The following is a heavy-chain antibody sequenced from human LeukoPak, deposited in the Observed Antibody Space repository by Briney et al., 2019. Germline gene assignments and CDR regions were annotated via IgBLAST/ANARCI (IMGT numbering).Heavy chain of an antibody. CDR2: IYPDDFDT. V-gene: IGHV5-51*01. D-gene: IGHD1-1*01. CDR1: AYSSTSYW. CDR3: ARGATATRTFDY. Sequence: GESLKISCKASAYSSTSYWIAWVRQMPGKGLEWLGIIYPDDFDTRYSPSFQGQVTISADRSISTAYLQWSSLKASDTAMYYCARGATATRTFDYWGQGTLVTVSS. J-gene: IGHJ4*02.